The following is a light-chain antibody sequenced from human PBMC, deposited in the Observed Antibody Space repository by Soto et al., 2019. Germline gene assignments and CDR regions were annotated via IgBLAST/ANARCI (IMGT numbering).Light chain of an antibody. CDR1: QGISNY. CDR3: QQYNNWPSWT. V-gene: IGKV1-27*01. J-gene: IGKJ1*01. CDR2: AAS. Sequence: DIQMTQSPSSLSASVGDRFTITCRASQGISNYLAWYQQKPGKVPKLLIYAASTLQSGVPSRFSGSGSGTEFTLTISSLQSEDFAVYYCQQYNNWPSWTFGQGTKVDIK.